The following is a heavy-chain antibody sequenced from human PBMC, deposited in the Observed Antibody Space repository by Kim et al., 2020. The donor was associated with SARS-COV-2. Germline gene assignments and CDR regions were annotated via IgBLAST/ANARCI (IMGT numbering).Heavy chain of an antibody. Sequence: GGSLRLSCAASGFTFSDYYMSWIRQAPGKGLEWVSYISSSSSYTNYADSVKGRFIISRDNAKNSLYLQMNSLRAEDTAVYYCARDRVVVTAIRLNYYYYGMDVWGQGTTVTVSS. D-gene: IGHD2-21*02. CDR1: GFTFSDYY. CDR3: ARDRVVVTAIRLNYYYYGMDV. J-gene: IGHJ6*02. V-gene: IGHV3-11*05. CDR2: ISSSSSYT.